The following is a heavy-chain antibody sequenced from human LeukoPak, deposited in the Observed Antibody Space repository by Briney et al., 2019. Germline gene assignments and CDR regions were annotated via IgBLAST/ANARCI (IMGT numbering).Heavy chain of an antibody. V-gene: IGHV3-30-3*01. J-gene: IGHJ4*02. CDR1: GFTFSSYA. Sequence: GGSLRLSCAASGFTFSSYAMHWVRQAPGKGLEWVAVISYDGSNKYYADSVKGRFTISRDNSKNTLYLQMNSLRVEDTAIYSCAKGIKGELPLEYWGQGTLVTVSS. CDR2: ISYDGSNK. D-gene: IGHD3-16*02. CDR3: AKGIKGELPLEY.